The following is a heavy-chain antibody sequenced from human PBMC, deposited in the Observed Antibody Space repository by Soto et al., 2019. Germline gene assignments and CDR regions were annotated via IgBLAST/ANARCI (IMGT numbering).Heavy chain of an antibody. CDR2: IFYSGSF. CDR3: ARAPETASIFGVALPYFFDS. J-gene: IGHJ4*02. V-gene: IGHV4-31*03. D-gene: IGHD3-3*01. Sequence: QVQLQESGPGLVKPSQTLSLTCTLSGGSISSGTSYWSWFRQRPGKGLEWIGYIFYSGSFYYTPSLWGRLMILADTSKYQFTLRLSSVTAADPSVFYCARAPETASIFGVALPYFFDSWGQGTLVTVSS. CDR1: GGSISSGTSY.